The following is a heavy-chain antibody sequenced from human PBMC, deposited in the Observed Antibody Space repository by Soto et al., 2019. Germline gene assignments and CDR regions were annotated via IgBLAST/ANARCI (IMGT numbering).Heavy chain of an antibody. CDR1: GYTFSDYY. Sequence: GASVKVSCKASGYTFSDYYIHWVRQAPGQGLEWMGWINPSGGSTSYAQKFQGRVTMTRDTSTSTVYMELSSLRSEDTAVYYCAREWAMITFGGAHDAFDIWGQGTMVTVSS. D-gene: IGHD3-16*01. CDR3: AREWAMITFGGAHDAFDI. J-gene: IGHJ3*02. CDR2: INPSGGST. V-gene: IGHV1-46*01.